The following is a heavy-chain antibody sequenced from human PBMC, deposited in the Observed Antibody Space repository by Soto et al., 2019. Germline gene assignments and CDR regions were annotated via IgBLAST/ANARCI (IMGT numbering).Heavy chain of an antibody. Sequence: ASVKVSCKASGGTFSSYAISWVRQAPGQGLEWMGGIIPIFGTANYAQKFQGRVTLTAGESTRPAYMELSSLRSEDTAVYYCARVPVEGVDSGSSYYYVYMDVWGKGPRV. J-gene: IGHJ6*03. CDR2: IIPIFGTA. V-gene: IGHV1-69*13. CDR1: GGTFSSYA. D-gene: IGHD1-26*01. CDR3: ARVPVEGVDSGSSYYYVYMDV.